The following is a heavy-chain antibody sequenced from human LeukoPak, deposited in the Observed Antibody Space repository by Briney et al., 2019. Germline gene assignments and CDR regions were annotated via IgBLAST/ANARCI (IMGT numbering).Heavy chain of an antibody. D-gene: IGHD3-3*01. V-gene: IGHV4-59*01. J-gene: IGHJ3*02. CDR2: IYYGGST. CDR3: ARGIFGMVINGFDI. Sequence: SETLSLTCTVSGGPISSYYWSWIRQPPGKGLEGIGYIYYGGSTNYNPSLKSRVTISVDTSKNQFSLKLSSVTAADTAVYYCARGIFGMVINGFDIWGQGTMVTVSS. CDR1: GGPISSYY.